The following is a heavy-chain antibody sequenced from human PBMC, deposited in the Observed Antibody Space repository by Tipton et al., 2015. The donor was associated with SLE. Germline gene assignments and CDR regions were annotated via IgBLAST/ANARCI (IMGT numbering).Heavy chain of an antibody. CDR1: GYTLSSSL. Sequence: QLVQSGAEVKKPGASVKVSCKASGYTLSSSLMHWVRQAPGQGLEYMGWISAYNGNTYYAQNLQGRVTMTADTSTSTAYMELKSLRSDDTAVYYCARGAEAFDIWGQGTMVTVSS. V-gene: IGHV1-18*01. D-gene: IGHD3-16*01. J-gene: IGHJ3*02. CDR2: ISAYNGNT. CDR3: ARGAEAFDI.